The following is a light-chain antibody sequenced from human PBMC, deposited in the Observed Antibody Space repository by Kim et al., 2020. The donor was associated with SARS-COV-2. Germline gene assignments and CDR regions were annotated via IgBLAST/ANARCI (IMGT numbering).Light chain of an antibody. V-gene: IGLV3-1*01. CDR2: QDD. CDR3: QAWDIGTVI. Sequence: SYELTQPPSVSVSPGQTASITCSGDKVGDKFACWYRQRPGQSPVLVMYQDDKRPSGIPERFSGSNSGNTATLTISETQAMDEGDYYCQAWDIGTVIFGGGTQLTVL. J-gene: IGLJ2*01. CDR1: KVGDKF.